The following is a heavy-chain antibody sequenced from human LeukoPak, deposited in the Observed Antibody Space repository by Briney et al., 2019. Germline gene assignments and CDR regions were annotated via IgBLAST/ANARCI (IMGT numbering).Heavy chain of an antibody. CDR1: GFTVSSNY. CDR2: IYSGGST. CDR3: ARVGGYCSGGSCYLNYYYYYVDV. D-gene: IGHD2-15*01. V-gene: IGHV3-66*01. Sequence: GGSLRLSCAASGFTVSSNYMSWVRQAPGRGLEWVSVIYSGGSTYYADSVKGRFTISRDNSKNTLYLQMNSLRAEDTAVYYCARVGGYCSGGSCYLNYYYYYVDVWGKGTTVTISS. J-gene: IGHJ6*03.